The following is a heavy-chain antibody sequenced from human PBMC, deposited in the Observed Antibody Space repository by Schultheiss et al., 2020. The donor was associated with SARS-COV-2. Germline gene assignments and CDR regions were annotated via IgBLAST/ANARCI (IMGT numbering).Heavy chain of an antibody. J-gene: IGHJ4*02. Sequence: SETLSLTCDINVESVSGGDWTWIRQPPGKGLEWIGEITHSGNTKYSPSLKSRVVISVGPSKKQFSLKLTSLTAADTAVYFCARATRVEQLFSVRGGHLDYWGRGTQVTVSS. CDR1: VESVSGGD. V-gene: IGHV4-34*01. CDR3: ARATRVEQLFSVRGGHLDY. CDR2: ITHSGNT. D-gene: IGHD3-10*01.